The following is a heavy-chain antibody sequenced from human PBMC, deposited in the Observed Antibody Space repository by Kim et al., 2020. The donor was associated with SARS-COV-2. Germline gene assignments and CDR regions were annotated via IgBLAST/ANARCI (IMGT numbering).Heavy chain of an antibody. CDR1: GGTFSSYT. Sequence: SVMVSCKASGGTFSSYTINWLRQAPGQGLEWMGGIIPIFGTANYAQKFQGRVTITADESTSTAHMELSSLRSEDTAVYFCAGGDVVVVAATPPHYWGQGTLVTVSS. CDR2: IIPIFGTA. V-gene: IGHV1-69*13. D-gene: IGHD2-15*01. CDR3: AGGDVVVVAATPPHY. J-gene: IGHJ4*02.